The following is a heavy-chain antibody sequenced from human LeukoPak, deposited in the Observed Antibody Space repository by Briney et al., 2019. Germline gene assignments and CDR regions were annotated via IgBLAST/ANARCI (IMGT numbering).Heavy chain of an antibody. D-gene: IGHD3-10*01. CDR3: AKANWVSDADAVW. J-gene: IGHJ4*02. Sequence: GGSLRLSCAVSGITLSNYGMSWVRLAPGKGLEWVAGISGSGGGTHYADSVKGRFTLSRDDSRNTVYLQLSNLRVEDTAIYYCAKANWVSDADAVWWGQGVQVTVSS. CDR2: ISGSGGGT. CDR1: GITLSNYG. V-gene: IGHV3-23*01.